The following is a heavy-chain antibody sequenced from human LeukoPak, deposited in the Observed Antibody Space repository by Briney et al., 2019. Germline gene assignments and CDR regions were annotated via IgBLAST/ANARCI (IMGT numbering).Heavy chain of an antibody. CDR1: GFTFSSYW. CDR3: ARSANYGGHAFFDY. CDR2: IKHDGSED. Sequence: QPGGSLRLSCAASGFTFSSYWMTWVRQTPGKGLEWVANIKHDGSEDYFVDSVKGRFTISRDNADNSLHLQMSSLRAEDTAVYYCARSANYGGHAFFDYWGQGILVIVSS. J-gene: IGHJ4*02. D-gene: IGHD4/OR15-4a*01. V-gene: IGHV3-7*01.